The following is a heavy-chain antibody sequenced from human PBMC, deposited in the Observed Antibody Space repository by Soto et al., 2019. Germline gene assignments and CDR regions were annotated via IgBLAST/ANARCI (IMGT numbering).Heavy chain of an antibody. CDR1: GYIFTSYW. Sequence: VESLKISCKGSGYIFTSYWISCFLQMPGKGLEWMGRIDPSDSYTNYSPSFQGHVTISADKSISTAYLQWSSLKASDIAMYYCARSPRKYSGYDVDYWGQGTLVTVSS. CDR2: IDPSDSYT. CDR3: ARSPRKYSGYDVDY. J-gene: IGHJ4*02. V-gene: IGHV5-10-1*01. D-gene: IGHD5-12*01.